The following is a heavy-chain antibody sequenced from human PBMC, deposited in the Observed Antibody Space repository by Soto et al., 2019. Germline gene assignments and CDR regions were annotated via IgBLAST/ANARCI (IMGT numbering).Heavy chain of an antibody. D-gene: IGHD5-12*01. J-gene: IGHJ4*02. Sequence: PSETLSLTCTVSGGSISSGGYYWSWIRQHPGKGLEWIGYIYYSGSTNYNPSLKSRVTISVDTYKNQFSLKLSSVTAAVTAVYYCARCDLNPLWYSGYDYWGQGTLVTVSS. CDR1: GGSISSGGYY. CDR3: ARCDLNPLWYSGYDY. CDR2: IYYSGST. V-gene: IGHV4-61*08.